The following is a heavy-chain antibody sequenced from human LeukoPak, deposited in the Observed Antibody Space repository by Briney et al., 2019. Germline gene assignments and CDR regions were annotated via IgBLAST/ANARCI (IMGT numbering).Heavy chain of an antibody. CDR2: IYYSGST. V-gene: IGHV4-39*01. CDR1: GFTFSNYW. Sequence: GSLRLSCLASGFTFSNYWMHWVRQPPGKGLEWIGSIYYSGSTYYNPSLKSRVTISVDTSKNQFSLKLSSVTAADTAVYYCARHRGYYDSPNWFDPRGQGTLVTASS. D-gene: IGHD3-22*01. J-gene: IGHJ5*02. CDR3: ARHRGYYDSPNWFDP.